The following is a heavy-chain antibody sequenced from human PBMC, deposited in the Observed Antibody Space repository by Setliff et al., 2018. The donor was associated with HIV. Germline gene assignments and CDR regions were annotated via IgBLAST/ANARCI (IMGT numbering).Heavy chain of an antibody. J-gene: IGHJ3*01. CDR2: VYWSGTT. CDR1: GDSISSSNW. V-gene: IGHV4-28*01. CDR3: ARTTRHDGAAYDAFDL. Sequence: PSETLSLTCGVSGDSISSSNWWNWVRQSPGKGLEWIGYVYWSGTTHYNPSLNGRVTISVDTSENQFSLKLDSLTAADSAVYYCARTTRHDGAAYDAFDLWGQGTLVTVSS. D-gene: IGHD3-3*01.